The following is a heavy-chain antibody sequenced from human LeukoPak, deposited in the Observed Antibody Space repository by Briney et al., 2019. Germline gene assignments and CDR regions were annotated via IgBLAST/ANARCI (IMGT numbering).Heavy chain of an antibody. CDR3: AQSIAVVGGYFDY. CDR2: IYSGGST. V-gene: IGHV3-66*02. CDR1: GFTVSSNY. J-gene: IGHJ4*02. D-gene: IGHD6-19*01. Sequence: GGSLRLSCAASGFTVSSNYMSWVRQAPGKGLEWVSVIYSGGSTYYADSVKGRFTISRDNSKNTLYLQMNSLRAEDTAVYYCAQSIAVVGGYFDYWGQGTLVTVSS.